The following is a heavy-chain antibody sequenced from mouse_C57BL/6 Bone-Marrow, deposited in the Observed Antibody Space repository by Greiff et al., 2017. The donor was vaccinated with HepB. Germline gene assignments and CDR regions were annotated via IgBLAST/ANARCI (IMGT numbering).Heavy chain of an antibody. Sequence: EVQLVESGGGLVKPGGSLKLSCAASGFTFSDYGMHWVRQAPEKGLEWVAYISSGSSTIYYADTVKGRFTISRYNAKNTLFLQMTSLRSEDTAMYYCARDTTVVAKGYFDVWGTGTTVTVSS. CDR2: ISSGSSTI. CDR1: GFTFSDYG. J-gene: IGHJ1*03. V-gene: IGHV5-17*01. D-gene: IGHD1-1*01. CDR3: ARDTTVVAKGYFDV.